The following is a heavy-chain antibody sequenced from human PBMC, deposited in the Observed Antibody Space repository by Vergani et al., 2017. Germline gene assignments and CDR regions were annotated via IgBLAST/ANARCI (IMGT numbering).Heavy chain of an antibody. J-gene: IGHJ4*02. CDR2: INTSGGHT. CDR1: GYTFSNYY. D-gene: IGHD3-9*01. V-gene: IGHV1-46*03. CDR3: ARGDYGILTGYRY. Sequence: QVQVVQSGAEVKKSGASVKVSCKTSGYTFSNYYMHWVRQAPGQGLEWMGIINTSGGHTNYAQKFQGRVTMTRDTSTSTVYMERSSLRSEDTAIYYCARGDYGILTGYRYWGQGTLVTVSA.